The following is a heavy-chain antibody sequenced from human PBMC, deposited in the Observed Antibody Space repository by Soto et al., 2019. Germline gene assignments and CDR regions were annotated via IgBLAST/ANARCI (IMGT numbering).Heavy chain of an antibody. CDR2: IIPIFGTA. CDR1: GGTFSSYA. D-gene: IGHD2-2*01. V-gene: IGHV1-69*06. Sequence: QVQLVQSGAEVKKPGSSVKVSCKASGGTFSSYAISWVRQAPGQGLEWMGGIIPIFGTANYAQKFQGRVTSTADKSTSTAYMELSSLRSEDTAVYYCASGRRYCSSTSCSHLYYYYYGMDVWGQGTTVTVSS. CDR3: ASGRRYCSSTSCSHLYYYYYGMDV. J-gene: IGHJ6*02.